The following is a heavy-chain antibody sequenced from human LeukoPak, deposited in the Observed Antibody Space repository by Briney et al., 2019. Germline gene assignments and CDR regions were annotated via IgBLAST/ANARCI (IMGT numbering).Heavy chain of an antibody. V-gene: IGHV4-61*01. CDR3: ARVVRWFDP. J-gene: IGHJ5*02. D-gene: IGHD1-26*01. Sequence: SETLSLTCTVSGGSVSSGSYYWSWIRQPPGKGLEWIGNIYYSGSTNYNPSLKSRVTILIDTSKNQFSLKLSSVTAADTAVYYCARVVRWFDPWGQGTLVTVSS. CDR1: GGSVSSGSYY. CDR2: IYYSGST.